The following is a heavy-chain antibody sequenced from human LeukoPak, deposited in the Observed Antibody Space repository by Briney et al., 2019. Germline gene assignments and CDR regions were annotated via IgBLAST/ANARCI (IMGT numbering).Heavy chain of an antibody. D-gene: IGHD3-22*01. CDR2: INPNSGGT. CDR3: ARDGRMSYYDSSGYPQDY. J-gene: IGHJ4*02. Sequence: GASVTVSCKASGGTFSSYAISWVRQAPGQGLEWMGWINPNSGGTNYAQKFQGRVTMTRDTSISTAYMELSRLRSDDTAVYYCARDGRMSYYDSSGYPQDYWGQGTLVTVSS. CDR1: GGTFSSYA. V-gene: IGHV1-2*02.